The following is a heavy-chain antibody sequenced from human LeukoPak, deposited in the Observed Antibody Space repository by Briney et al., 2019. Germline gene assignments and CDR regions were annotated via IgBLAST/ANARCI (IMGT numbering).Heavy chain of an antibody. CDR3: ARALRYYDSSGYYRSYWYFDL. Sequence: SETLSLTCTTSAGSISSYYWRWIRQPPGKGLEWIGYIYYSGSTNYNPSLKSRVTISVDTSKNQFSLKLSSVTAADTAVYYCARALRYYDSSGYYRSYWYFDLWGRGTLVTVSS. CDR2: IYYSGST. CDR1: AGSISSYY. J-gene: IGHJ2*01. V-gene: IGHV4-59*01. D-gene: IGHD3-22*01.